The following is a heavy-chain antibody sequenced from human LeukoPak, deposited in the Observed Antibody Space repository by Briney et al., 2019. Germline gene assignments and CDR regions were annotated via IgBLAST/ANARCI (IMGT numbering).Heavy chain of an antibody. J-gene: IGHJ4*02. V-gene: IGHV4-34*01. D-gene: IGHD3-22*01. CDR2: INHSGST. CDR3: ARTNYYDSSGYPY. Sequence: SETLSLTCAVYGGSFSGYYWSGIRQPPGKGLEWIGEINHSGSTNYNPSLKSRVTISVDTSKNQFSLKLSSVTAADTAVYYCARTNYYDSSGYPYWGQGTLVTVSS. CDR1: GGSFSGYY.